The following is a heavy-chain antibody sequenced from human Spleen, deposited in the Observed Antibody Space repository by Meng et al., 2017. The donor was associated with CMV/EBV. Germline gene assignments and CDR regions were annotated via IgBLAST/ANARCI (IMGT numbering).Heavy chain of an antibody. J-gene: IGHJ3*02. V-gene: IGHV3-30-3*01. Sequence: LSLTCAVYGGSFSGYYWSWIRQPPGKGLEWVAVISYDGSNKYYADSVKGRFTISRDNSKNTLYLQMNSLRAEDTAVYYCARGYCSSTSCYTRSAFDIWGQGTMVTVSS. D-gene: IGHD2-2*02. CDR2: ISYDGSNK. CDR3: ARGYCSSTSCYTRSAFDI. CDR1: GGSFSGYY.